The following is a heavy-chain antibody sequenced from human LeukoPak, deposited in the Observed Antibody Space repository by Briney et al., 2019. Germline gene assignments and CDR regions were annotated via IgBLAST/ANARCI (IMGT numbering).Heavy chain of an antibody. D-gene: IGHD3-10*01. Sequence: LRLSCTVSGGXIRSGDYFWTWIRQPPGKGLEWIGYIDYSGSTYYNPSLKSRLTISLDTSKNQFSLKLTSVTAADTAVYSCARSYPPGSGSYVDYWGQGTLVTVSS. CDR3: ARSYPPGSGSYVDY. CDR1: GGXIRSGDYF. V-gene: IGHV4-30-4*01. J-gene: IGHJ4*02. CDR2: IDYSGST.